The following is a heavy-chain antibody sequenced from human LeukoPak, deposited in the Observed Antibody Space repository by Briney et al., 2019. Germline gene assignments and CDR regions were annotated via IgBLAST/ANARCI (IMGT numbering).Heavy chain of an antibody. V-gene: IGHV3-21*01. D-gene: IGHD6-13*01. J-gene: IGHJ4*02. CDR2: ISSSSSYI. Sequence: PGGSLRLSCAASGFTFSSYSMNWVRQAPGKGLEWVSSISSSSSYIYYADSVKGRFTISRDNAKNSLYLQMNSLRAEDTAVYYCARDRDHSEYSSRWYSDYWGQGTLVTVSS. CDR3: ARDRDHSEYSSRWYSDY. CDR1: GFTFSSYS.